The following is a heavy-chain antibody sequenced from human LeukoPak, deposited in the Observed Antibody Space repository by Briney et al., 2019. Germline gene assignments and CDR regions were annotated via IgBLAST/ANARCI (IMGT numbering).Heavy chain of an antibody. D-gene: IGHD3-16*01. J-gene: IGHJ6*02. CDR2: ISGDHDYT. CDR3: ARGGGLDV. V-gene: IGHV3-23*01. CDR1: GSTFSTYT. Sequence: GGSLRLSCAASGSTFSTYTMSWVRQAPGKGLEWVSAISGDHDYTYYADSVKGRFTISRDNAKNSLYLQMSNLRAEDTAVYFCARGGGLDVWGQGATVTVSS.